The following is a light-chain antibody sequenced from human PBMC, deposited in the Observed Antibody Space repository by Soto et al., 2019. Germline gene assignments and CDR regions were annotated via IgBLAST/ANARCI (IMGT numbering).Light chain of an antibody. Sequence: ESVLPRSPVTRSLSPFEIATRSCSASQSVSNNYLAWYQQTPGQAPRLLIYHASNRATGIPARFSGSGSGTDFTLTISSLEPEDFAVYYCQQRSNWPPGLTFGGGTKVDIK. V-gene: IGKV3-11*01. CDR3: QQRSNWPPGLT. J-gene: IGKJ4*01. CDR1: QSVSNNY. CDR2: HAS.